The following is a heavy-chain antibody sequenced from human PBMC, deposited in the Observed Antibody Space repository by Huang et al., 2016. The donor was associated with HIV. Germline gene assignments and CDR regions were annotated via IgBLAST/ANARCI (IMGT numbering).Heavy chain of an antibody. Sequence: QIQLMQSGPELKQPGASGKVSCKASGYTFTSYGITWVRQAPGQGPEWMGWISASSGDTEYAQKVQGRVTLTTDTYTNIAYMELRSLRSDDTAKYYCARDPKYHRIGYYRQRRGIDIWGQGTMVIVSS. J-gene: IGHJ3*02. D-gene: IGHD3-22*01. V-gene: IGHV1-18*01. CDR2: ISASSGDT. CDR3: ARDPKYHRIGYYRQRRGIDI. CDR1: GYTFTSYG.